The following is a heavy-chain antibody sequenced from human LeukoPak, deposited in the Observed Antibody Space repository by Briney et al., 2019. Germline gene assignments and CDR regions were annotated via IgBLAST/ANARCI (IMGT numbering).Heavy chain of an antibody. Sequence: ASVKVSCKASGYTFTGYYMHWVRQAPGQGLEWMGWINPNSGGTNYAQKFQGRVTMTRDTSISTAYMELSRLRSDDTAVYYCARLAAAGFPGDYWGQGTLVTVSS. J-gene: IGHJ4*02. CDR3: ARLAAAGFPGDY. CDR1: GYTFTGYY. V-gene: IGHV1-2*02. CDR2: INPNSGGT. D-gene: IGHD6-13*01.